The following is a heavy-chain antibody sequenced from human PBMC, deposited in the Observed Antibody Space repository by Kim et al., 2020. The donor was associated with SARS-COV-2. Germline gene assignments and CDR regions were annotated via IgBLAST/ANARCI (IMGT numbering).Heavy chain of an antibody. Sequence: ASVKVSCKVSGYNFTSYGIAWLRQAPGQGLQWMGRISGNNGNTIYAQNFQGRVTMTTDTSTNTAYMDLRSLRSDDTAVYYCAREVDSRRWWDNVKEGHNWFDPWGRGTLVTVSS. D-gene: IGHD2-15*01. CDR3: AREVDSRRWWDNVKEGHNWFDP. CDR1: GYNFTSYG. CDR2: ISGNNGNT. J-gene: IGHJ5*02. V-gene: IGHV1-18*01.